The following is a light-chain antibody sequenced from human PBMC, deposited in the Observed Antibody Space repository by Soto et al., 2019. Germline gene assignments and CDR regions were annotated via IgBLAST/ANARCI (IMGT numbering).Light chain of an antibody. V-gene: IGKV1-9*01. J-gene: IGKJ1*01. CDR2: AAS. CDR3: QQYHSYWT. CDR1: QSVSSY. Sequence: DIQMTQSPSSLSASVGDRFTITCRASQSVSSYLNWYQQKPGKAPKLLIYAASTLQSGVPSRFCGRGSGTEFTLTISSLQTDDFSTYYCQQYHSYWTFGQGTKGDIK.